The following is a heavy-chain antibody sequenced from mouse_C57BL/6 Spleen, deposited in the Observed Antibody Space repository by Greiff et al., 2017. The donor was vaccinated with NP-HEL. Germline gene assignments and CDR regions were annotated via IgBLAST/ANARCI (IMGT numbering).Heavy chain of an antibody. J-gene: IGHJ4*01. CDR3: ARGYGSSSYYYAMDY. V-gene: IGHV1-52*01. D-gene: IGHD1-1*01. CDR2: IDPSDSET. Sequence: VQLQQPGAELVRPGSSVKLSCKASGYTFTSYWMPWVKQRPIPGLDWIGTIDPSDSETQYNHKFKDKATLTVDKSSSTDYMQLRSLTSEDSAVYDCARGYGSSSYYYAMDYWGQGTSVTVSS. CDR1: GYTFTSYW.